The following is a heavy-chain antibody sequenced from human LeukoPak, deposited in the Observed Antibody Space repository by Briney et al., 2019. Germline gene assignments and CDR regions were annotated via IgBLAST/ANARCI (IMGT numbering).Heavy chain of an antibody. CDR2: INPNSGGT. V-gene: IGHV1-2*02. CDR1: VYTFTGYY. Sequence: ASVKVSCKDSVYTFTGYYMHWVRHAPGQGLELMGWINPNSGGTNYAQKFQGRVTMTMDTYISTAYMELSRLRSDDTAVYYCARDKQLDWAHYYYCYMDVWGKGTTVTVSS. D-gene: IGHD1-1*01. CDR3: ARDKQLDWAHYYYCYMDV. J-gene: IGHJ6*03.